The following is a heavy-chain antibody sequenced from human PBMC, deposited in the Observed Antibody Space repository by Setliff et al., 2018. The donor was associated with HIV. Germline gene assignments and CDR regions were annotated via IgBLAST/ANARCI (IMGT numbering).Heavy chain of an antibody. CDR3: AKDRGQCFDL. J-gene: IGHJ2*01. CDR1: GDSFTGYY. Sequence: SEPLSLTCSVSGDSFTGYYWNWIRQSAGKGLEWIGRIYTNGATSYNPSLRSRVTMSVDTSKKQLSLRLTSVSAADTAVYYCAKDRGQCFDLWGRGTLVTVSS. V-gene: IGHV4-4*07. D-gene: IGHD3-10*01. CDR2: IYTNGAT.